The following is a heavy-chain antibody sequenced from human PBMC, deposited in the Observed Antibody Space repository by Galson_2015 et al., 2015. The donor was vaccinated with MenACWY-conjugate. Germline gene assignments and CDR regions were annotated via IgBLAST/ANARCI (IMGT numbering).Heavy chain of an antibody. CDR2: FYYGGSTT. CDR3: ARERAMIRGLVG. Sequence: ETLSLTCSVSGGSISSNSYYWGWIRQPPGKGLEWIGSFYYGGSTTYYNPSLQSRVTISVVTSKNQFSLNLSSVTAADTAVYYCARERAMIRGLVGWGQGTLVTVSP. J-gene: IGHJ4*02. D-gene: IGHD3-10*01. CDR1: GGSISSNSYY. V-gene: IGHV4-39*07.